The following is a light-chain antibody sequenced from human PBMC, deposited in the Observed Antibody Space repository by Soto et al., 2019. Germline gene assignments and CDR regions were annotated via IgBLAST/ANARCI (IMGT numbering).Light chain of an antibody. Sequence: DIEMTQSPSSVSASVGDRVTITCRARQGISNHLAWFQLKPGKAPKSLIYVVSSLQSGVPSKFSGSGSGTDFTLTISSLQPEDFATYYCQQYHNYPVTFGGGTKVEIK. J-gene: IGKJ4*01. CDR1: QGISNH. V-gene: IGKV1-16*02. CDR3: QQYHNYPVT. CDR2: VVS.